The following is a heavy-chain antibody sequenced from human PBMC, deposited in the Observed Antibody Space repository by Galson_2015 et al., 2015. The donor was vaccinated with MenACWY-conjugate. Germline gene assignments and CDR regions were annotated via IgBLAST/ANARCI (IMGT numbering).Heavy chain of an antibody. CDR3: ARVRGAGVTTNHYYYGMDV. V-gene: IGHV7-4-1*02. D-gene: IGHD2-21*02. Sequence: SVKVSCKASGYTFTSYAMNWVRQAPGQGLEWMGWINTNTGNPTYAQGFTGRFVFSLDTSVSTAYLQISSLKAEDTAVYYCARVRGAGVTTNHYYYGMDVWGQGTTVTVSS. CDR1: GYTFTSYA. CDR2: INTNTGNP. J-gene: IGHJ6*02.